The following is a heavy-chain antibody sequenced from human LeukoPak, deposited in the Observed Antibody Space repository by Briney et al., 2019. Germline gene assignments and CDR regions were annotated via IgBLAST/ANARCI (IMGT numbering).Heavy chain of an antibody. Sequence: ASVKVSCKASGYTFTGYYMHWVRQAPGQGLEWMGWINHNSGGTNYAQKFQGRVTMTRDTSISTAYMELSRLRSDDTAVYYCARGYLAVVPFDYWGQGTLVTVSS. CDR1: GYTFTGYY. CDR2: INHNSGGT. D-gene: IGHD3-22*01. CDR3: ARGYLAVVPFDY. J-gene: IGHJ4*02. V-gene: IGHV1-2*02.